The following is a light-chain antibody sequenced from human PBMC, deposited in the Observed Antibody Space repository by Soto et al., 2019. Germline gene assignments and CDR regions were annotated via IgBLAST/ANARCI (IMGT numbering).Light chain of an antibody. CDR3: QQYNNWPQT. Sequence: DIQMTQSPSTLSGSVGDRVTITCRASQTISSWLAWYQQKPGKAPKLLNYKASILDSGVPSRFSGSGSGTEFNLTISSLQSEDFAVYYCQQYNNWPQTFGQGTKVDIK. J-gene: IGKJ1*01. CDR1: QTISSW. V-gene: IGKV1-5*03. CDR2: KAS.